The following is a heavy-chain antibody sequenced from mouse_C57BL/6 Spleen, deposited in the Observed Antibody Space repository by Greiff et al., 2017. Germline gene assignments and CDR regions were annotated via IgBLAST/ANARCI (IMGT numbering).Heavy chain of an antibody. CDR2: ISSGSSTI. CDR1: GFTFSDYG. J-gene: IGHJ4*01. CDR3: SRTLYGSPDYYAMDY. Sequence: VQLKESGGGLVKPGGSLTLSCAASGFTFSDYGMHWVRQAPEKGLEWVAYISSGSSTIYYADTVKGRCPISRDKAKNTLFLQMTSLRSWDTAMYYCSRTLYGSPDYYAMDYGGQGTSVTVSS. D-gene: IGHD1-1*01. V-gene: IGHV5-17*01.